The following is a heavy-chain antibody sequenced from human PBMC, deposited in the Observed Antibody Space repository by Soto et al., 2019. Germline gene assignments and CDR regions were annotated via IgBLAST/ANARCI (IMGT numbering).Heavy chain of an antibody. J-gene: IGHJ6*02. D-gene: IGHD6-13*01. V-gene: IGHV1-8*01. CDR1: GYTFTSYD. Sequence: GASVKVSCKASGYTFTSYDINWVRQATGQGLEWMGWMNPNSGNTGYAQKFQGRVTMTRNTSISTAYMELSSLRSEDTAVYYCATNLIAAAGTLGYYYYGMDVWGQGTTVTVSS. CDR2: MNPNSGNT. CDR3: ATNLIAAAGTLGYYYYGMDV.